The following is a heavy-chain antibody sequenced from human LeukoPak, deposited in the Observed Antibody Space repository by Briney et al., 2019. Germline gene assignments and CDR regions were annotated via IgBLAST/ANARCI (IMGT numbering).Heavy chain of an antibody. V-gene: IGHV3-30*02. CDR2: IRYDGSNK. D-gene: IGHD3-22*01. J-gene: IGHJ4*02. CDR1: GFTFSSYG. CDR3: AKDAHYYDSSGYYYADNY. Sequence: GGSLRLSCAASGFTFSSYGMHWVRQAPGKGLEWVAFIRYDGSNKYYADSVKGRFTISRDNSKNTLYLQMNSLRAEDTAVYYCAKDAHYYDSSGYYYADNYWGQGTLVTVSS.